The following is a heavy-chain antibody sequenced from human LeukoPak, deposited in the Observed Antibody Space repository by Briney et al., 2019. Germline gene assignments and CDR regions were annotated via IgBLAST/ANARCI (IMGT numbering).Heavy chain of an antibody. V-gene: IGHV1-8*02. CDR2: MNPNSGNT. CDR3: ARVDWYSSGWYRYYYGMDV. J-gene: IGHJ6*02. Sequence: ASVKVSCKASGYTFTGYYMHWVRQATGQGLEWMGWMNPNSGNTGYAQKFQGRVTMTRNTSISTAYMELSSLRSEDTAVYYCARVDWYSSGWYRYYYGMDVWGQGTTVTVSS. CDR1: GYTFTGYY. D-gene: IGHD6-19*01.